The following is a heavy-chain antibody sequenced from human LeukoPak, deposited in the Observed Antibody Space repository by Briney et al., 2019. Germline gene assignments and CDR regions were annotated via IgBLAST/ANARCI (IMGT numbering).Heavy chain of an antibody. CDR1: GGSFSGYY. D-gene: IGHD6-19*01. CDR3: ASQRDSSGWYAEQVPFDY. V-gene: IGHV4-34*01. J-gene: IGHJ4*02. Sequence: SETLSLTCAVYGGSFSGYYSSWVRQPPGRGLEWIGEINLIVSTNYNTCLKRRVTISGDTCKNQFSLKLSSVTAAVTAVYYCASQRDSSGWYAEQVPFDYWGQGTLVTVSS. CDR2: INLIVST.